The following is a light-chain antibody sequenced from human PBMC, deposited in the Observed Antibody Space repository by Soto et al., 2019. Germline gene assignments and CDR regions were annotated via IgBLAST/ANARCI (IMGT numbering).Light chain of an antibody. J-gene: IGLJ2*01. Sequence: QSVLTQPPSVSAAPGQKVTISCSASSSNIGNKFVSWYQQFPGTIPRLLIYDNDKRPSGISDRFSGSKSGTSATLVITGLQTGDEADYYCGTWDNSLSGVVFGGGTKLTVL. CDR1: SSNIGNKF. CDR2: DND. V-gene: IGLV1-51*01. CDR3: GTWDNSLSGVV.